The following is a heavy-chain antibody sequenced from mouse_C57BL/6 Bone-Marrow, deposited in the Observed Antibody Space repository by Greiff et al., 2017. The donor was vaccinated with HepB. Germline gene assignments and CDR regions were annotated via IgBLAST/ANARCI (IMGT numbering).Heavy chain of an antibody. CDR1: GFNIKDYY. V-gene: IGHV14-2*01. CDR2: IDPEDGET. J-gene: IGHJ3*01. CDR3: ASYGNFGAY. D-gene: IGHD2-1*01. Sequence: EVKLMESGAELVKPGASVKLSCTASGFNIKDYYMHWVKQRTEQGLEWIGRIDPEDGETKYAPKFQGKATITADTSSNTAYLQRSSLTSEDTAVYYCASYGNFGAYWGQGTLVTVSA.